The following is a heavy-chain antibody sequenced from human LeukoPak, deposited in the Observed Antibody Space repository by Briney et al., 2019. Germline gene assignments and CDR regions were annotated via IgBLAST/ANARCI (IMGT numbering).Heavy chain of an antibody. CDR3: TSEGGGWYLGFDY. J-gene: IGHJ4*02. D-gene: IGHD6-19*01. V-gene: IGHV3-73*01. CDR2: IRSKANSYAT. Sequence: GGSLRLSCAASGFTFSGSAMHWVRQASGKGLEWVGRIRSKANSYATAYAASVKGRFTISRDDSKNTAYLQMSSLKTEDTAVYYCTSEGGGWYLGFDYWGQGTLVTVSS. CDR1: GFTFSGSA.